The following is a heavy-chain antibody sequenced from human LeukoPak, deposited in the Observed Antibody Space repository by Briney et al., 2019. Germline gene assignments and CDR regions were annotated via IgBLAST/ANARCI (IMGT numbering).Heavy chain of an antibody. CDR3: AVGGQYYDFWSGFYINWFDP. J-gene: IGHJ5*02. CDR2: ISAYNGNT. Sequence: ASVKVSCKASGYTFTSYGISWVRQAPGQGLEWMGWISAYNGNTNYAQKLQGRVTMTTDTSTSTAYMELRSLRSDDTAVYYCAVGGQYYDFWSGFYINWFDPWGQGTLVTVSS. CDR1: GYTFTSYG. D-gene: IGHD3-3*01. V-gene: IGHV1-18*01.